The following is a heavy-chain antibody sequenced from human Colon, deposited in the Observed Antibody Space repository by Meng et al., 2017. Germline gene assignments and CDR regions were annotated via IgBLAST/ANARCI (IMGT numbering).Heavy chain of an antibody. J-gene: IGHJ6*02. CDR2: ISYDAVNN. V-gene: IGHV3-30*15. CDR1: GFTFNNYA. Sequence: GGSLRLSCAASGFTFNNYAMHWVRQAPGKGLEWVAIISYDAVNNYYADSVKGRFTISRDNSKNTLFLQMSSLRAEDTAVYFCARAGPAIDYYFYGMDVWGQGTTVTVSS. D-gene: IGHD2-2*01. CDR3: ARAGPAIDYYFYGMDV.